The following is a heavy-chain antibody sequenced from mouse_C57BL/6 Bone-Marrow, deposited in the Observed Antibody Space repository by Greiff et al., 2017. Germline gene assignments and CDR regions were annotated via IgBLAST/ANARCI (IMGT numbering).Heavy chain of an antibody. CDR2: IDPSDSYT. J-gene: IGHJ2*01. D-gene: IGHD1-1*01. Sequence: QVHVKQPGAELVMPGASVKLSCKASGYTFTSYWMHWVKQRPGQGLEWIGEIDPSDSYTNYNQKFKGKSTLTVDKSSSTAYMQLSSLTSEDSAVYYCARYGSLDYWGQGTTLTVSS. V-gene: IGHV1-69*01. CDR1: GYTFTSYW. CDR3: ARYGSLDY.